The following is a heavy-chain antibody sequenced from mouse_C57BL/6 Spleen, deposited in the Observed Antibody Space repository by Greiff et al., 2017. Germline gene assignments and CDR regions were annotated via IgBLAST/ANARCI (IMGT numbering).Heavy chain of an antibody. CDR3: GRSPSEGTGDY. J-gene: IGHJ2*01. CDR1: GYTFTSYG. CDR2: IYPRSGNT. D-gene: IGHD2-14*01. V-gene: IGHV1-81*01. Sequence: VKLMESGAELARPGASVKLSCKASGYTFTSYGISWVKQRTGQGLEWIGEIYPRSGNTYYNEKFKGKAKLTADKSSSTAYMELRSLTSEDSAVYFCGRSPSEGTGDYWGQGTTLTVSS.